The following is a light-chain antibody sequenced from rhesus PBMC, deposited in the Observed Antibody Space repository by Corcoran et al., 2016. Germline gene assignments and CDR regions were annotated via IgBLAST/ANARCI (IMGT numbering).Light chain of an antibody. Sequence: DIQMTQSPSSLSASVGDRVTITCRASQGISSWVAWYQQTPRKAPKLLIYKASSLQSGVPSRFSGSGSGTDFTLTISSLQPEDFATYYCQQYNRAPWTFGQGTKVEIK. CDR1: QGISSW. CDR2: KAS. J-gene: IGKJ1*01. V-gene: IGKV1-21*01. CDR3: QQYNRAPWT.